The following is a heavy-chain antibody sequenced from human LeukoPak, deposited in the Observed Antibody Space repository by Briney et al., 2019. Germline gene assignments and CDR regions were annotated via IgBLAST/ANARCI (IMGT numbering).Heavy chain of an antibody. Sequence: SETLSLTCTVSGGSISSYYWSWIRQPPGKGLEWIGYIYYSGSTNYNPSLKSRVTISVDTSKNQFSLKLSSVTAADTAVYYCARAITMVRGVTILLRGMDVWGQGTTVTVSS. CDR2: IYYSGST. V-gene: IGHV4-59*01. CDR3: ARAITMVRGVTILLRGMDV. CDR1: GGSISSYY. D-gene: IGHD3-10*01. J-gene: IGHJ6*02.